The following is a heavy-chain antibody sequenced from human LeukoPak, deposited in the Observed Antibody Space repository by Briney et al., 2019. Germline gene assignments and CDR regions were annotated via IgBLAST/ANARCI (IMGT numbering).Heavy chain of an antibody. V-gene: IGHV1-69*05. CDR2: IIPIFGTA. CDR1: GGTFSSYA. J-gene: IGHJ4*02. CDR3: ARSGYSYGGQIDY. Sequence: GASVKVSCKASGGTFSSYAISWVRQAPGQGLEWMGRIIPIFGTANYAQKFQGRVTITTDESTSTAYMELSSLRSEDTAVYYCARSGYSYGGQIDYWGQGPLVTVSS. D-gene: IGHD5-18*01.